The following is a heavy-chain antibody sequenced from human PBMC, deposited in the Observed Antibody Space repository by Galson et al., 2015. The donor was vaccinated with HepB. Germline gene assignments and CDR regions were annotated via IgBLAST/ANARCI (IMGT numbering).Heavy chain of an antibody. D-gene: IGHD2-21*01. CDR2: IYSGGST. V-gene: IGHV3-53*01. Sequence: SLRLSCAASGFTVSSNYMSWVRQAPGKGLEWVSVIYSGGSTYYADSVKGRFTISRDNSKNTLYLQMNSLRAEDTAVYYCARVIFPYLESGWFDPWGQGTLVTVSS. CDR1: GFTVSSNY. J-gene: IGHJ5*02. CDR3: ARVIFPYLESGWFDP.